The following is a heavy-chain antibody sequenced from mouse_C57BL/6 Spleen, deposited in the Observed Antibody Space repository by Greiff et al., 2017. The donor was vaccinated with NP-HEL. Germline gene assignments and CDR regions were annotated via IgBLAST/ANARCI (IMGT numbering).Heavy chain of an antibody. Sequence: QVQLQQPGAELVMPGASVKLSCKASGYTFTSYWMHWVKQRPGQGLEWIGEIDPSDSYTNYNQKFKGKSTLTVDKSSSTAYMQLSSLTSEDSAVYYCARYDYGGFAYWGQGTLVTVSA. CDR1: GYTFTSYW. CDR2: IDPSDSYT. J-gene: IGHJ3*01. CDR3: ARYDYGGFAY. V-gene: IGHV1-69*01. D-gene: IGHD2-4*01.